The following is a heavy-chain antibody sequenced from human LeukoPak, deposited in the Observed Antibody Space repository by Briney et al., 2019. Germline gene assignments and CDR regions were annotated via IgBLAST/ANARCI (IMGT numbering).Heavy chain of an antibody. CDR1: GASISSYY. J-gene: IGHJ3*02. D-gene: IGHD7-27*01. CDR2: IYYRGST. Sequence: SETLSLTCTVSGASISSYYWSWIRQPPGKGLEWIGYIYYRGSTNYNPSLKSRVTISVDTSKNQFSLKLGSVTAADTAVYYCARKTGDSDAFDIWGQGTMVTVSS. CDR3: ARKTGDSDAFDI. V-gene: IGHV4-59*01.